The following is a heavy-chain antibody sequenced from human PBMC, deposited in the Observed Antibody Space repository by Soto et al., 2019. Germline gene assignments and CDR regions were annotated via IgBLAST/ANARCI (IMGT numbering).Heavy chain of an antibody. CDR2: INHSGST. CDR3: ARVPDKYAFDA. Sequence: PSETLSLTCAVYGGSFNGYYWSWIRQPPGKGLEWIGDINHSGSTNYNPSLKSRVTISVDTSKNQFSLKLRSVTAADMAVFYCARVPDKYAFDAWGQGTLVTVSS. J-gene: IGHJ4*02. CDR1: GGSFNGYY. V-gene: IGHV4-34*01.